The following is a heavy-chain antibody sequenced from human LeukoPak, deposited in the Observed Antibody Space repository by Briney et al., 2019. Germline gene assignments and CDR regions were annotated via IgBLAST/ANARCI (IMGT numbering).Heavy chain of an antibody. V-gene: IGHV1-46*01. CDR1: GYTFTSYY. Sequence: ASVKVSCKASGYTFTSYYMHWVRQAPGQGLEWMGIINPSGGSTSYAQKFQGRVTMTRDMSTSTVYMELSSLRSEDTAVYYCARDPSPLPHNWNDYWYFDYWGRGTLVTVSS. CDR2: INPSGGST. CDR3: ARDPSPLPHNWNDYWYFDY. D-gene: IGHD1-20*01. J-gene: IGHJ4*02.